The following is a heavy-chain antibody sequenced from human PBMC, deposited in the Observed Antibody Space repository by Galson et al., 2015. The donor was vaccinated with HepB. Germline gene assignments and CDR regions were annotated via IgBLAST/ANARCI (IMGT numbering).Heavy chain of an antibody. V-gene: IGHV4-39*01. Sequence: LSLTCTVSGGSISSSSYYWGWIRQPPGKGLEWIGSIYHSGSTYYNPSLKSRVTISVDTSKNQFSLKLSSVTAADTAVYYCASQFYSSSWNEYFQHWGQGTLVTVSS. CDR2: IYHSGST. CDR1: GGSISSSSYY. D-gene: IGHD6-13*01. J-gene: IGHJ1*01. CDR3: ASQFYSSSWNEYFQH.